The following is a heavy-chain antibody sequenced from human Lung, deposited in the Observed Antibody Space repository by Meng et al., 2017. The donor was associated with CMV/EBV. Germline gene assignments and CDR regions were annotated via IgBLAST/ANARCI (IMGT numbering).Heavy chain of an antibody. CDR1: GGSISSSNW. J-gene: IGHJ4*02. CDR3: ASFPPPGKQWLVTDY. Sequence: QEPLQGSGPGLVKPSGTLSLTCAVSGGSISSSNWWSWVRQPPGKGLEWIGEIYHSGSTNYNPSLKSRVTISVDKSKNQFSLKLSSVTAADTAVYYCASFPPPGKQWLVTDYWGQGTLVTVSS. D-gene: IGHD6-19*01. V-gene: IGHV4-4*02. CDR2: IYHSGST.